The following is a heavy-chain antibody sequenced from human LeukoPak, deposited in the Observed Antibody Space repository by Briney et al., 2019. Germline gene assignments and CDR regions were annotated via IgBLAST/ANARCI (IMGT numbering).Heavy chain of an antibody. Sequence: PSETLSLTCTVSGGSISRGGYYWSWIRQHPGKGLEWIGYIYYSGSTYYNPSLKSRVTISVVTSKNQFSLKLSSVTAADTAVYYCASAGLVTHFDYWGQGTLVTVSS. J-gene: IGHJ4*02. V-gene: IGHV4-31*03. CDR1: GGSISRGGYY. D-gene: IGHD4-23*01. CDR2: IYYSGST. CDR3: ASAGLVTHFDY.